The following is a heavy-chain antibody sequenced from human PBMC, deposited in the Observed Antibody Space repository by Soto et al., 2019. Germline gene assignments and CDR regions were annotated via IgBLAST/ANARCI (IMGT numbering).Heavy chain of an antibody. CDR2: ISGSGGST. Sequence: PGGSLRLSCAASGFTFSSYPKSWVRQAPGKGLEWVSAISGSGGSTYYADSVKGQFTISRDNSKSTLYLQMNSLRAEDTALYYCAKGRSYYYYYGVDVWGQGTTVTVSS. V-gene: IGHV3-23*01. CDR1: GFTFSSYP. CDR3: AKGRSYYYYYGVDV. J-gene: IGHJ6*02.